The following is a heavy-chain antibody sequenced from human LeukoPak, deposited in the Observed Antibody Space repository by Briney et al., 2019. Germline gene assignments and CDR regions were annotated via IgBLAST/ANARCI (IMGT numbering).Heavy chain of an antibody. CDR1: GYTFTGYY. D-gene: IGHD3-16*01. Sequence: ASVKVSCKASGYTFTGYYMHWVRQAPGQGLEWMGWINPNSGGTNYAQKFQGRVTMTSDTSITTAYMELSRLRSDDTALYYCARSLRPYTYMDVWGKGTTVTVSS. CDR3: ARSLRPYTYMDV. V-gene: IGHV1-2*02. CDR2: INPNSGGT. J-gene: IGHJ6*03.